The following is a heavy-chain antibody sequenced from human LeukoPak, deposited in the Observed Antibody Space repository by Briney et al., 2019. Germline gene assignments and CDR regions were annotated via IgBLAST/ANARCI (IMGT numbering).Heavy chain of an antibody. D-gene: IGHD2-15*01. CDR3: ARRSVGPYYYYYYGMDV. J-gene: IGHJ6*02. CDR2: INHGEST. CDR1: GGSFSGYY. V-gene: IGHV4-34*01. Sequence: SETLSLTCAVYGGSFSGYYWSWIRQPPGEGLEWIGEINHGESTNYNPSLKSRVTISVDTSKNQFSLKLSSVTAADTAVYYCARRSVGPYYYYYYGMDVWGQGTTVTVSS.